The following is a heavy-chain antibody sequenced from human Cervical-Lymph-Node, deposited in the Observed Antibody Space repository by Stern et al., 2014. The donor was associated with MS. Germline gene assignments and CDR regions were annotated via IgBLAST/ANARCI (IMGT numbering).Heavy chain of an antibody. V-gene: IGHV2-5*01. CDR1: GFSLSTSGVG. J-gene: IGHJ4*02. Sequence: QVTLQESGPTLVKPTQTLTLTCTFSGFSLSTSGVGVGWIRQPPGKALEWLALIFWNDDKRYNASLQSRLTTPKDPSKTQVVLTMTNMDPVDTATYYCARLTYYYDSSGYVPLDYWGQGTLVTVSS. CDR2: IFWNDDK. D-gene: IGHD3-22*01. CDR3: ARLTYYYDSSGYVPLDY.